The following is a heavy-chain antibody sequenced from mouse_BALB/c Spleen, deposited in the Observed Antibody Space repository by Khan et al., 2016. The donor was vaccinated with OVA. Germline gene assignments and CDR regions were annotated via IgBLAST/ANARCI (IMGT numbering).Heavy chain of an antibody. D-gene: IGHD2-13*01. V-gene: IGHV1S135*01. CDR2: IDPFNGDT. CDR1: GYSFTNYY. Sequence: EVQLQQSGPELMKPGASVKISCKASGYSFTNYYIHWVKQSHGQSLEWIGYIDPFNGDTTYNQKFKGTATLTVDKSSSTAYMYLSSLTSEDSAVYYGTRLGTTGWFTYWGQGTLVTVSA. J-gene: IGHJ3*01. CDR3: TRLGTTGWFTY.